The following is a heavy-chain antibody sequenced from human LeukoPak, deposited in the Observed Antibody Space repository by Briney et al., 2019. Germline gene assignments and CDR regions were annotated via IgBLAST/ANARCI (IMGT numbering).Heavy chain of an antibody. D-gene: IGHD6-13*01. CDR3: ARGGAGYTSSWNDH. Sequence: PSGTLSLTCAVSGGSIRSSNWWSWVRQPPGKGLEWIGEIYHSGSTNYNPSLKSRVTISVDKSKNQISLKLSSVTAADTAVYYCARGGAGYTSSWNDHWGQGTLVTVSS. CDR1: GGSIRSSNW. J-gene: IGHJ5*02. CDR2: IYHSGST. V-gene: IGHV4-4*02.